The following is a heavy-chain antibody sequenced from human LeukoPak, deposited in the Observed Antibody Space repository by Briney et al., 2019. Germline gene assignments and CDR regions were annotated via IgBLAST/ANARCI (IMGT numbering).Heavy chain of an antibody. V-gene: IGHV4-30-4*01. CDR3: ARMTTVTYNFDY. CDR1: GGSISSGDYY. J-gene: IGHJ4*02. Sequence: SGTLSLTCTVSGGSISSGDYYWSWIRQPPGKGLERIGYIYYSGSTYYNPSLKSRVTISVDTSKNQFSLKLSSVTAADTAVYYCARMTTVTYNFDYWGQGTLVTVSS. CDR2: IYYSGST. D-gene: IGHD4-17*01.